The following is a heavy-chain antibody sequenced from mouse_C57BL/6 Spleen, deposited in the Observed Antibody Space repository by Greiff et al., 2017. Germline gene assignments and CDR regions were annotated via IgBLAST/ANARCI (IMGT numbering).Heavy chain of an antibody. V-gene: IGHV1-64*01. D-gene: IGHD2-2*01. Sequence: VQLQQSGAELVKPGASVKLSCKASGYTFTSYWMHWVKQRPGQGLEWIGMIHPNSGSTNYNEKFKSKATLTVDKSSSTAYMQLSSLTSEDSAVYYCARFYGNDPYFDYWGQGTTLTVSS. CDR1: GYTFTSYW. CDR3: ARFYGNDPYFDY. CDR2: IHPNSGST. J-gene: IGHJ2*01.